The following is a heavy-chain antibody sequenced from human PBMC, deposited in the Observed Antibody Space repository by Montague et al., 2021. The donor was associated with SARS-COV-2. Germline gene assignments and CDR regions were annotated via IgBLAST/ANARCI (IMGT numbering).Heavy chain of an antibody. CDR2: INHSGST. Sequence: SETLSLTCSVSGGSFDSDNFFWGWIRQPPGKGLEWIGEINHSGSTNYNPSLKSRVTISVDTSKNQFSLKLSSVTAADTAVYYCARGRTVTTFYYYYYGMDVWGQGTTVTVSS. J-gene: IGHJ6*02. CDR3: ARGRTVTTFYYYYYGMDV. CDR1: GGSFDSDNF. V-gene: IGHV4-34*01. D-gene: IGHD4-17*01.